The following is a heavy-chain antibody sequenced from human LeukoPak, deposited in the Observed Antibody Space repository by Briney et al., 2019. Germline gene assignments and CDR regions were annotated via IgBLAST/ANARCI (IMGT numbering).Heavy chain of an antibody. J-gene: IGHJ6*03. CDR1: GLTFSNYG. D-gene: IGHD4-17*01. CDR3: AKAASKRTDYGDYAFYYYMDV. V-gene: IGHV3-30*02. CDR2: IHYDGSNK. Sequence: PGGSLRLSCAASGLTFSNYGMHWVRQAPGKGLDWVAFIHYDGSNKYYADSVKGRFTISRDDSKNTLYLQMNSLRAEDTAVYYCAKAASKRTDYGDYAFYYYMDVWGKGTTVTISS.